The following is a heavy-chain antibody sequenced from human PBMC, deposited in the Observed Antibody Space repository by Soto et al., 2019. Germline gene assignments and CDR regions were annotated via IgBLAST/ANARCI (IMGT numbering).Heavy chain of an antibody. CDR3: ARDGPYYYASRMDV. Sequence: EVQLVESGGGLVQPGGSLRLSCVASGIPVSSNYMTWVRQAPGMGLEWVSVLHSGGDTYYANSVKGRFTISRHDSTNTLFLQMNSLTAEDTAVYYCARDGPYYYASRMDVWGQGTTVTVSS. J-gene: IGHJ6*02. D-gene: IGHD3-10*01. CDR1: GIPVSSNY. CDR2: LHSGGDT. V-gene: IGHV3-53*04.